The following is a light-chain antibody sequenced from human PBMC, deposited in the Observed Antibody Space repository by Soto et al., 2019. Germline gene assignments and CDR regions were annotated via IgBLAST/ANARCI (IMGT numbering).Light chain of an antibody. CDR2: AAS. V-gene: IGKV1-12*01. J-gene: IGKJ4*01. Sequence: DIQMTQSPSSVSASVGERVTITCRASQDIGSGLAWYQQKPGKAPKLLIYAASTLQGGVPSRFSGSGSGTDFTLTISSLQPEDFATYYCQQANSLPLLTFGGGTKVEIK. CDR1: QDIGSG. CDR3: QQANSLPLLT.